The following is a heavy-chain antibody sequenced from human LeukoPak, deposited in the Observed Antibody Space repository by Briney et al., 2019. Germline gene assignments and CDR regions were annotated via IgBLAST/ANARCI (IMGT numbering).Heavy chain of an antibody. V-gene: IGHV1-2*02. CDR1: GYTFTGYY. CDR3: ARELLWFGELIGY. J-gene: IGHJ4*02. Sequence: ASVKVSCKASGYTFTGYYIHWVRQAPGQGLEWMGWINPNSGGTNYAQKFQGRVTMTRDTSISTAYMELSRLRSDDTAIYFCARELLWFGELIGYWGQGTLVTVSS. CDR2: INPNSGGT. D-gene: IGHD3-10*01.